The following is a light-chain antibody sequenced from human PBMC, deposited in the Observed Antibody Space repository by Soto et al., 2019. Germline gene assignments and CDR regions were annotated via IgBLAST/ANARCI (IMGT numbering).Light chain of an antibody. CDR1: SSDVGGYNY. CDR2: DVS. Sequence: QSALTQPASVSGSPGQSITISCTGTSSDVGGYNYVSWYQQHPGKAPKLMIYDVSNRPSGVSNRFSGSKSDNTASLIISGLQAEDEADYYCSSYTSSSTQVFGTGTKLTVL. V-gene: IGLV2-14*03. CDR3: SSYTSSSTQV. J-gene: IGLJ1*01.